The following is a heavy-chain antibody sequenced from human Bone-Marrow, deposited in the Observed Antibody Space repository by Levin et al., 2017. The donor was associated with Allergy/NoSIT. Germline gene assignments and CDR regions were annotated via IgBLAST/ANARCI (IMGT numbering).Heavy chain of an antibody. Sequence: ASVKVSCKASGYIFTTHSINWVRQAPGQGLEWMGWINSNTGNPTYAQGFTGRFVFSLDTSVSTTYLQIYSLEAEDTAVYYCARDASVIRFDYWGQGTLVTVSS. CDR1: GYIFTTHS. CDR3: ARDASVIRFDY. J-gene: IGHJ4*02. D-gene: IGHD2-21*01. CDR2: INSNTGNP. V-gene: IGHV7-4-1*01.